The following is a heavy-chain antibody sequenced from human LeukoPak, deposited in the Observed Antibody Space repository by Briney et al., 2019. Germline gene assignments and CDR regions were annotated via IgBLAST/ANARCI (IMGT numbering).Heavy chain of an antibody. D-gene: IGHD2-15*01. V-gene: IGHV3-48*01. J-gene: IGHJ4*02. Sequence: PGGSLRLSCAASGFTFSSYSMNWVRQAPGKGLEWVSYISSSSTIYYADSVKGRFTISRDNSKNTLSLQLNSLRAEDTAVYYCAKGTSSSCYSAPNYWGQGTLVTVSS. CDR3: AKGTSSSCYSAPNY. CDR2: ISSSSTI. CDR1: GFTFSSYS.